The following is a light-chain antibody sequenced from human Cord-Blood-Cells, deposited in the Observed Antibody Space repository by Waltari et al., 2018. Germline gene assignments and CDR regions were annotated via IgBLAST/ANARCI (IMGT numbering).Light chain of an antibody. J-gene: IGKJ4*01. CDR1: QDISNY. CDR3: QQYDNLPLT. CDR2: DAS. V-gene: IGKV1-33*01. Sequence: IQMPQSPSSLSASVGDRVTITCHASQDISNYLNWYQQKPGNAPKLLIYDASKLETGVPSRFSGSGSGTDFTFTISSLKPEDIATYYCQQYDNLPLTFGGGTKVEIK.